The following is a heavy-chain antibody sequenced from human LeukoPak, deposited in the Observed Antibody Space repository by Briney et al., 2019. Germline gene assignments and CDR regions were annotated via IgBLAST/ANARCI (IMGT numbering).Heavy chain of an antibody. J-gene: IGHJ4*02. CDR3: ARERRYLDWLEGALDY. V-gene: IGHV1-18*01. D-gene: IGHD3-9*01. CDR1: GYTFTSYF. CDR2: ISGYNGNT. Sequence: VSVKVSCKASGYTFTSYFITWVRQAPGQGLEWMGWISGYNGNTNYAQKLQGRVTMTTDTSTSTAYMELRSLRSDDTAVYYCARERRYLDWLEGALDYWGQGTLVTVSS.